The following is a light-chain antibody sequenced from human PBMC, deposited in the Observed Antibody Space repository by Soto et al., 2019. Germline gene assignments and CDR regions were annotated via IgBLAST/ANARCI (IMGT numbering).Light chain of an antibody. Sequence: QSALTQPASVSGSPGQSITLSCTGTSSDIGGYDYVSWYQRYPGKAPKLIIYDVNNRPSGVSNRFSGSKSGNTASLTISGFQAEDEADYYCTSYASSSTHVVFGGGTKLTVL. CDR3: TSYASSSTHVV. CDR2: DVN. J-gene: IGLJ2*01. CDR1: SSDIGGYDY. V-gene: IGLV2-14*01.